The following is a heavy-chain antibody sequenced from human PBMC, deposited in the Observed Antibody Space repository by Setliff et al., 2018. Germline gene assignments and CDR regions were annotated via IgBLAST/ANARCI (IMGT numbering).Heavy chain of an antibody. CDR2: IILIFDRT. CDR1: GGTFGDYG. CDR3: ARAAGSLTSDEYFHH. J-gene: IGHJ1*01. Sequence: ASVQVSCKASGGTFGDYGITWVRQAPGQGLEWMGGIILIFDRTKYAQKFQGRVTITADKSTSTAYMELSSLKSEDTAVYYCARAAGSLTSDEYFHHWGQGTLVTVSS. D-gene: IGHD6-25*01. V-gene: IGHV1-69*06.